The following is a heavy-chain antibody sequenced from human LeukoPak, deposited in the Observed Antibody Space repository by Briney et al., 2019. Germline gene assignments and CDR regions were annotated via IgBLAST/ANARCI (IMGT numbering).Heavy chain of an antibody. V-gene: IGHV1-8*01. J-gene: IGHJ3*02. CDR3: ARGGEQQLDDAFDI. Sequence: ASVKVSCKVSGYTFTSYDINWVRQATGQGLEWMGWMNPNSGNTGYAQKFQGRVTMTRNTSISTAYMELSSLRSEDTAVYYCARGGEQQLDDAFDIWGQGTMVTVSS. D-gene: IGHD6-13*01. CDR2: MNPNSGNT. CDR1: GYTFTSYD.